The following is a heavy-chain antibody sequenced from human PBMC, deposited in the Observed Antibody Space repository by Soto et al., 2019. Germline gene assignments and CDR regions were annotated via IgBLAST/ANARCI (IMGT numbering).Heavy chain of an antibody. Sequence: ETLSLTCTVSGGSISSSSYYWGWIRQPPGKGLEWIGSIYYSGSTYYNPSLKSRVTISVDTSKNQFSLKLSSVTAADTAVYYCARRYYGSGSYYNYFDYWGQGTLVTVSS. V-gene: IGHV4-39*01. D-gene: IGHD3-10*01. CDR3: ARRYYGSGSYYNYFDY. CDR1: GGSISSSSYY. J-gene: IGHJ4*02. CDR2: IYYSGST.